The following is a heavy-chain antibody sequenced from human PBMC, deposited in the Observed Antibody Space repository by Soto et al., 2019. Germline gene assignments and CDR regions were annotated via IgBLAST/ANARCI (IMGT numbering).Heavy chain of an antibody. Sequence: EVQLVESGGGLVQPGGSLRLSCAASGFTFSSYWMHWVRQAPGKGLVWVSRIKSDGSSTSYADSVKGRFTISRDNAKNTSYLQMNSLRAEDTAVYYCARVGSSWHDFDYWGQGTLVTVSS. CDR3: ARVGSSWHDFDY. V-gene: IGHV3-74*01. CDR1: GFTFSSYW. CDR2: IKSDGSST. J-gene: IGHJ4*02. D-gene: IGHD6-13*01.